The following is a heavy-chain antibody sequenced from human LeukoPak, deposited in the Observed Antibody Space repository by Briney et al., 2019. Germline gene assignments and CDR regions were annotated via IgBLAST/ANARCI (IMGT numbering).Heavy chain of an antibody. CDR1: GGSISSSNW. Sequence: PSETLSLTCAVSGGSISSSNWWSWVRQPPGKGLEWIGEIYHSGSTNYNPSLKSRVTISVDKSKNQFSLKLSSVTAADTAVYYCARDRAMVRGVPDYWGQGTLVTVSS. CDR3: ARDRAMVRGVPDY. J-gene: IGHJ4*02. CDR2: IYHSGST. D-gene: IGHD3-10*01. V-gene: IGHV4-4*02.